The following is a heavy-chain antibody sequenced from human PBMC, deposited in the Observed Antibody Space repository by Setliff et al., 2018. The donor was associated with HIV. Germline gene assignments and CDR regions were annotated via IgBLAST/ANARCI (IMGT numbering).Heavy chain of an antibody. V-gene: IGHV4-38-2*02. CDR1: GYSISSGYY. D-gene: IGHD2-21*02. CDR3: VRDPPLTPTDADHPFDI. J-gene: IGHJ3*02. CDR2: IYHGGTT. Sequence: SETLSLTCAVSGYSISSGYYWAWIRQPPGKGLEWIGSIYHGGTTHYNPSLKSRSTISEDTSKNQFSLSLSSVTAAGTAVYYCVRDPPLTPTDADHPFDIWGQGTMVTVS.